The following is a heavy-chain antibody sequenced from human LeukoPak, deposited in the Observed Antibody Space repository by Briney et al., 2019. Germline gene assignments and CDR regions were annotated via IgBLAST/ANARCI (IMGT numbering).Heavy chain of an antibody. Sequence: GGSLRLSCAASGFTFSSYWMHWVRQAPGKGLVWVSRISSDGSSTNYAGSMKGRFTISRDNAKNTLYLQMNSLRAEDTAVYYCARVIRSGWEGELSDWGQGTLVTVSS. CDR1: GFTFSSYW. CDR2: ISSDGSST. V-gene: IGHV3-74*01. D-gene: IGHD6-25*01. CDR3: ARVIRSGWEGELSD. J-gene: IGHJ4*02.